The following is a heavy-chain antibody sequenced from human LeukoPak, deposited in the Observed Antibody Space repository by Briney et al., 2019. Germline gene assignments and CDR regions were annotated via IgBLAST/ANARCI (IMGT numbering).Heavy chain of an antibody. D-gene: IGHD1-7*01. CDR3: ARGNWNYGSWFFDL. Sequence: SCKASGGSISSSDYYWSWIRQPPGKGLEWTGHIHQSGSTSYHPPLRSRVSISLDRSNNQFSLEVNFVTAADTAVYYCARGNWNYGSWFFDLWGRGTLVTVSS. V-gene: IGHV4-30-2*01. CDR1: GGSISSSDYY. CDR2: IHQSGST. J-gene: IGHJ2*01.